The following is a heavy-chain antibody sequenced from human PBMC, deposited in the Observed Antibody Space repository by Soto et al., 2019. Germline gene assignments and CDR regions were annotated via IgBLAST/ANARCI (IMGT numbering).Heavy chain of an antibody. CDR1: GYTFTSYA. Sequence: QVQLVQSGAEVKKPGASVKVSCKASGYTFTSYAMHWVRQAPGQRLEWMGWINAGNGNTKYSQKFQGRVTITRDTSASTAYMELSSLRSEDTAVYYCAREHPSIVVSKIYGMAVWGQGTTVTVSS. V-gene: IGHV1-3*01. J-gene: IGHJ6*01. CDR2: INAGNGNT. CDR3: AREHPSIVVSKIYGMAV. D-gene: IGHD2-21*01.